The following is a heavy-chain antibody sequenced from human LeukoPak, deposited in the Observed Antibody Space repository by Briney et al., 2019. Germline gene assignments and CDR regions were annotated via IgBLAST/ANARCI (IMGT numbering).Heavy chain of an antibody. CDR1: GFTFSSYG. Sequence: GRSLRLSCAASGFTFSSYGMHWVRQAPGKGLEWVAVIWYDGSNKYYADSVKGRFTISRDNSKNTLYLQMNSLRAEDTAAYYCARGFGYNWFDPWGQGTLVTVSS. D-gene: IGHD3-10*01. CDR2: IWYDGSNK. J-gene: IGHJ5*02. V-gene: IGHV3-33*01. CDR3: ARGFGYNWFDP.